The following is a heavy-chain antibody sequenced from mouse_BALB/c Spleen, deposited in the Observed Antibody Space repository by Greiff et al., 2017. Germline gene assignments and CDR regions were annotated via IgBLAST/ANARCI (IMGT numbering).Heavy chain of an antibody. Sequence: EVKVVESGGGLVQPGGSRKLSCAASGFTFSSFGMHWVRQAPEKGLEWVAYISSGSSTIYYADTVKGRFTISRDNPKNTLFLQMTSLRSEDTAMYYCARGVRRGDYAMDYWGQGTSVTGSS. CDR3: ARGVRRGDYAMDY. J-gene: IGHJ4*01. CDR2: ISSGSSTI. D-gene: IGHD2-14*01. CDR1: GFTFSSFG. V-gene: IGHV5-17*02.